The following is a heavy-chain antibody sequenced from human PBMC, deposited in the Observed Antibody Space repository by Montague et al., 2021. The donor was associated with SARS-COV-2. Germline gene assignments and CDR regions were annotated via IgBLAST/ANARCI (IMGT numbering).Heavy chain of an antibody. V-gene: IGHV3-23*03. J-gene: IGHJ4*02. CDR3: AKVLYYDNSGGVFDS. Sequence: SLRLSCAASGFTFINSPMSWVRQAPGKGLEWVSIIYGGETNTFFADSVXGRFTMSSDNTGNTVSLQMNNLRADDTAIYYCAKVLYYDNSGGVFDSWGQGALVTVSS. CDR2: IYGGETNT. D-gene: IGHD3-22*01. CDR1: GFTFINSP.